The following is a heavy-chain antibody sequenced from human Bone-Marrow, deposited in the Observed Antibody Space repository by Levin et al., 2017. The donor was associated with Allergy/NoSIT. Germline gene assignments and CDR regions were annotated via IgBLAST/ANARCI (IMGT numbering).Heavy chain of an antibody. D-gene: IGHD2-15*01. CDR1: GGSISGYF. V-gene: IGHV4-4*07. CDR3: AREAGGSRQHDF. Sequence: SETLSLTCTVSGGSISGYFWSWLRQPAGKGLEWIGRIYAGGITNYNPSLQSRLTISLDTSKNQLSLQLTSVTAADTAVYYCAREAGGSRQHDFWGQGTLVTVSS. J-gene: IGHJ4*02. CDR2: IYAGGIT.